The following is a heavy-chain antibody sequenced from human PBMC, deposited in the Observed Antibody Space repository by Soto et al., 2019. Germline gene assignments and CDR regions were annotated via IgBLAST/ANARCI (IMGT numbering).Heavy chain of an antibody. CDR3: ARSILLWFGEFSA. CDR1: GGSISSYY. J-gene: IGHJ4*02. V-gene: IGHV4-59*01. CDR2: IYYSGST. D-gene: IGHD3-10*01. Sequence: SETLSLTCTVSGGSISSYYWSWIRQPPGKGLEWIGYIYYSGSTNYNPSLKSRVTISVDTSKNQFSLKLSSVTAADTAVYYCARSILLWFGEFSAWGQGTLVTVSS.